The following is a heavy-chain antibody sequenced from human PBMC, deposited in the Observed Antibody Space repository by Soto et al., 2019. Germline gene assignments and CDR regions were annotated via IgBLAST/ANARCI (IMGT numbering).Heavy chain of an antibody. CDR3: ARGTGNYYYGMDV. CDR2: IWYDGSNK. Sequence: QVQLVESGGGVVQPGRSLRLSCAASGFTFSRYGMHWVRQAPGKGLEWVAVIWYDGSNKDYADSVKGRFTVSRDNSKNTLYLQMDSLRAEDTAVYYCARGTGNYYYGMDVWGQGTTVTVSS. J-gene: IGHJ6*02. CDR1: GFTFSRYG. V-gene: IGHV3-33*01.